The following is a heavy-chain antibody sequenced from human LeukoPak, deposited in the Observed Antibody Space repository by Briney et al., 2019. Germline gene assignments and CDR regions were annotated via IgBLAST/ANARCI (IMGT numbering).Heavy chain of an antibody. J-gene: IGHJ3*02. CDR1: GGSISSSSYY. CDR3: ARVGGYDAFDI. D-gene: IGHD3-16*01. Sequence: SETLSLTCTVSGGSISSSSYYWGWIRQPPGKGLEWIGYIYYSGSTYYNPSLKSRVTISVDTSKNQFPLKLSSVTAADTAVYYCARVGGYDAFDIWGQGTMVTVSS. CDR2: IYYSGST. V-gene: IGHV4-30-4*08.